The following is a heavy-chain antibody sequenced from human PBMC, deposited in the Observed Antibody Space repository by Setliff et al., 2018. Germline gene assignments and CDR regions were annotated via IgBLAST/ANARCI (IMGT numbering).Heavy chain of an antibody. CDR2: VSNSTSFI. CDR1: GLSFNTCN. J-gene: IGHJ6*03. Sequence: GGSLRLSCAASGLSFNTCNMNWVRQAPGKGLEWVSFVSNSTSFIYYTDSVEGRFTISRDNAKNSLYLQMNSLRAEDTAVYYCAGARGGLIYMDVWGKGTTVTVS. V-gene: IGHV3-21*01. CDR3: AGARGGLIYMDV. D-gene: IGHD2-15*01.